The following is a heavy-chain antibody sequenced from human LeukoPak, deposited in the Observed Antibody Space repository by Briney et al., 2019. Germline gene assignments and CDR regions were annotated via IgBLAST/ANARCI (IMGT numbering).Heavy chain of an antibody. CDR3: AHRTSGWNEFDY. J-gene: IGHJ4*02. CDR1: GFSLSTSGVG. Sequence: SGPTLVNPTQTPTLTCTFSGFSLSTSGVGVGWIRQPPGKALEWLALIYWDDDKRYSPSLKSRLTITRDTSKNQVVLTMTNMDPVDTATYYCAHRTSGWNEFDYWGQGTLVTVSS. D-gene: IGHD6-19*01. CDR2: IYWDDDK. V-gene: IGHV2-5*02.